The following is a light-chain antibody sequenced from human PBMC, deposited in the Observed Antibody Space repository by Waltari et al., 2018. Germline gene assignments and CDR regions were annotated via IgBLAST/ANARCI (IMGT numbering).Light chain of an antibody. V-gene: IGKV3-20*01. Sequence: EIVLTQSPGTLSLSPGERATLSCRASQSVSNSYLAWYQQKPGQAPRLLIYDASSRATGIPDRFSGSGSGTDFTLTISRLEAEDFAVYFCQQYGSSPTFGQGTKVEIK. CDR3: QQYGSSPT. CDR2: DAS. CDR1: QSVSNSY. J-gene: IGKJ1*01.